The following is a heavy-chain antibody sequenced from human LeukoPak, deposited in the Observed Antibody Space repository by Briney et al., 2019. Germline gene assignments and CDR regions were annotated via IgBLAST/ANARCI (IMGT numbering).Heavy chain of an antibody. J-gene: IGHJ4*02. CDR3: SRKGDRGSAGFFDY. CDR1: GRSISSYY. D-gene: IGHD1-26*01. V-gene: IGHV4-59*01. Sequence: KPSATLSLTCTVSGRSISSYYWSWIRQPPGKGLEWIGHIYHSGSTNFRPSLTSRVTMSGDRSKNQFSLKLSSVTAADTALYYCSRKGDRGSAGFFDYWGQGTLVTVSS. CDR2: IYHSGST.